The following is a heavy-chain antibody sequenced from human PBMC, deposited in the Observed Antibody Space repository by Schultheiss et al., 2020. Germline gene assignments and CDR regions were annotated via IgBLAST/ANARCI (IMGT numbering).Heavy chain of an antibody. J-gene: IGHJ4*02. Sequence: ASVKVSCKASGYTFTDYYMHWVRQAPGQGLEWMGRVNPNSGGTNYAQKFQGRVTMTRDTSISTAYMELSSLRSDDTAAYYCASSDLTGDNNSWFSGIDYWGQGTLVTVSS. CDR3: ASSDLTGDNNSWFSGIDY. CDR2: VNPNSGGT. D-gene: IGHD6-13*01. V-gene: IGHV1-2*06. CDR1: GYTFTDYY.